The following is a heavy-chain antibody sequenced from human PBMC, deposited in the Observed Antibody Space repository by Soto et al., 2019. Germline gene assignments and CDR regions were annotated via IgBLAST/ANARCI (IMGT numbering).Heavy chain of an antibody. J-gene: IGHJ4*02. CDR2: INNDGTST. D-gene: IGHD5-12*01. Sequence: PGGSLRLSCAASGFTFSNYWMHWVRLAPGKGPVWVSRINNDGTSTNYADSVRGRFTISRDNAKNTLYLQMSSLRVEDTAVYYYVRDFGTYYSGPLNFDCWGQGTLVTVSS. CDR3: VRDFGTYYSGPLNFDC. V-gene: IGHV3-74*01. CDR1: GFTFSNYW.